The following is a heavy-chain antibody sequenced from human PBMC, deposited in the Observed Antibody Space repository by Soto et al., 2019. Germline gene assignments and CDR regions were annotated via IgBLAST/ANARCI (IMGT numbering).Heavy chain of an antibody. J-gene: IGHJ4*02. D-gene: IGHD2-21*01. Sequence: QVQLQQWGAGLLKPSETLSLTCAVYGGSFSGYYWSWIRQPPGKGLEWIGEINHSGSTNYNPSLKSRVTISVDTSKNQFSLKLSSVTAADTAVYYCVRPIFRGTQTSSSFDYWGQGTLVTVSS. V-gene: IGHV4-34*01. CDR2: INHSGST. CDR3: VRPIFRGTQTSSSFDY. CDR1: GGSFSGYY.